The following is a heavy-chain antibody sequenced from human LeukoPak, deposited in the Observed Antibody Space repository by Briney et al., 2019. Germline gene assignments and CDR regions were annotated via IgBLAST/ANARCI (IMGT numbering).Heavy chain of an antibody. CDR2: IKEDGSEM. CDR1: RFTFTSSW. Sequence: PGGSLRLSCVASRFTFTSSWMSWVRQAPGKGLEWVANIKEDGSEMFYMGSVKGRFTISRDNAKNSLYLQMNSLRAEDTALYYCAIGNYFDYWGQGTLVTVSS. D-gene: IGHD1-14*01. V-gene: IGHV3-7*01. J-gene: IGHJ4*02. CDR3: AIGNYFDY.